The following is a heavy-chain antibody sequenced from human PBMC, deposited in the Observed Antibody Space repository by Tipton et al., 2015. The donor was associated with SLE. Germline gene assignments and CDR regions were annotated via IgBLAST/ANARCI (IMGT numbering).Heavy chain of an antibody. Sequence: TLSLTCAVSGESFNGYFWTWIRQPPGKGLEWIAEIIHSGVTNYNPSLRSRVTISVDMSKNQFSLELRSVTAADTAVYYCARHIDCINHGCYSPWFDPWGQGTLVTVSS. D-gene: IGHD1-26*01. J-gene: IGHJ5*02. V-gene: IGHV4-34*12. CDR3: ARHIDCINHGCYSPWFDP. CDR1: GESFNGYF. CDR2: IIHSGVT.